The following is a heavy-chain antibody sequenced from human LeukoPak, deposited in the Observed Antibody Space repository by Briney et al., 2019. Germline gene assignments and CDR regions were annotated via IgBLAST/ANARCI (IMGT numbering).Heavy chain of an antibody. V-gene: IGHV3-23*01. CDR1: GFTFSSYA. CDR2: ISGSGGST. CDR3: AKDTYYYDSSGYYE. D-gene: IGHD3-22*01. Sequence: GGSLRLSCAASGFTFSSYAMSWVRQAPGKGLEWVSAISGSGGSTYYADSVKGRFTISRDNSKNTLYLQMNSLRAEDTAVYYCAKDTYYYDSSGYYEWGQGTLVTVSS. J-gene: IGHJ4*02.